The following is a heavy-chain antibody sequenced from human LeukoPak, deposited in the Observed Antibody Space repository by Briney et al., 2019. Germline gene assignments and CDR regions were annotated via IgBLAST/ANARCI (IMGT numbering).Heavy chain of an antibody. CDR3: ARGGKFLEWLFDYYYYYMDV. CDR2: ISAYNGNT. V-gene: IGHV1-18*01. D-gene: IGHD3-3*01. CDR1: GYTFTSYG. Sequence: ASVKVSCKASGYTFTSYGISWVRQAPGQGLEWMGWISAYNGNTNYAQKLQGRVTMTTDTSTSTAYMELRSLRSDDTAVYYCARGGKFLEWLFDYYYYYMDVWGKGTTVTVSS. J-gene: IGHJ6*03.